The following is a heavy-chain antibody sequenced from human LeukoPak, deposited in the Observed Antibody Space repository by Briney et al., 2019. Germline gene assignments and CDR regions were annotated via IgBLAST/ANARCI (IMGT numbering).Heavy chain of an antibody. J-gene: IGHJ3*02. CDR2: INQDGSEK. CDR3: ARFRGHDAFDI. Sequence: GGALRLSCAASGFTFSSYWMSWVRPAPGKGLEWVANINQDGSEKYYVDSVKGRFTISRDNAKNSLYLQMNSLRAEDTAVYYCARFRGHDAFDIWGQGTMVTVSS. V-gene: IGHV3-7*01. CDR1: GFTFSSYW. D-gene: IGHD3-10*01.